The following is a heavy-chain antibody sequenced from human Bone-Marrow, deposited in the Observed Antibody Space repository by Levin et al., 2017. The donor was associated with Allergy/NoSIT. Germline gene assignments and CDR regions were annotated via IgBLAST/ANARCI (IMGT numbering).Heavy chain of an antibody. Sequence: SETLSLTCTVSGDSISSGGYYWGWIRQHPGKGLECIGYIYYSGQTYYNPSLMSRATISIDTSKNQFSLKLTSVAAADTAVYYCARGGSTWYPVDPWGQGALVTVSS. CDR3: ARGGSTWYPVDP. V-gene: IGHV4-31*03. CDR1: GDSISSGGYY. J-gene: IGHJ5*02. D-gene: IGHD6-13*01. CDR2: IYYSGQT.